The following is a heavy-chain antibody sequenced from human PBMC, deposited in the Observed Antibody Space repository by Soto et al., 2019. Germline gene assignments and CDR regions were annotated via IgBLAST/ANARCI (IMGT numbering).Heavy chain of an antibody. CDR2: ISSVDSST. D-gene: IGHD2-15*01. Sequence: GGSLRLSCAVSGFTFSSYAMTWVRQAPGKGLEWVSVISSVDSSTYYTDSVKGRFTISRDNSKNTLYLQMNSLRAEDTAVYYCGAYCTGGSCYPPYYFDYWGRGTLVTVSS. V-gene: IGHV3-23*01. J-gene: IGHJ4*02. CDR1: GFTFSSYA. CDR3: GAYCTGGSCYPPYYFDY.